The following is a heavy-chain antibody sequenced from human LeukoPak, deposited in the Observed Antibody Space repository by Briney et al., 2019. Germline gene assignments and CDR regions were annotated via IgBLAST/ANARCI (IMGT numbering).Heavy chain of an antibody. CDR2: IIPILGIA. Sequence: ASVKVSCKASGGTFSSYAISWVRQAPGQGLEWMGRIIPILGIANYAQKFQGRVTITADKSTSTAYMELRSLRSDDTAVYYCARDGVVVPAAPDYWGQGALVTVSS. CDR3: ARDGVVVPAAPDY. CDR1: GGTFSSYA. J-gene: IGHJ4*02. V-gene: IGHV1-69*04. D-gene: IGHD2-2*01.